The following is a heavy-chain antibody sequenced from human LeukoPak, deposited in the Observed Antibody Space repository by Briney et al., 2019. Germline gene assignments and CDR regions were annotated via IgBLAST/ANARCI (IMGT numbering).Heavy chain of an antibody. CDR1: GYIFNSYG. Sequence: GASVKVSCKASGYIFNSYGVNWVRQAPGQGLEWVGWISGYNGKTDYAQRFQGRVTMTRDTSTSTAYMELRSLRSEDTAVYYCARSGILVAGVRMDVWGKGTTVIVSS. CDR3: ARSGILVAGVRMDV. D-gene: IGHD1-26*01. V-gene: IGHV1-18*01. J-gene: IGHJ6*04. CDR2: ISGYNGKT.